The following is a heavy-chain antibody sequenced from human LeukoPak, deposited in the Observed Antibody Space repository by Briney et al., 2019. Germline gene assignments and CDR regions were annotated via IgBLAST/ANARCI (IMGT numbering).Heavy chain of an antibody. D-gene: IGHD6-13*01. J-gene: IGHJ6*02. V-gene: IGHV1-69*04. CDR1: GGTFSSYA. CDR2: IIPILGIA. CDR3: ARDGAGGIAAGIYYYYYGMDV. Sequence: ASVKVSCKASGGTFSSYAISWVRQAPGQGLEWMGRIIPILGIANYAQKSQGRVTITADKSTSTAYMELSSLRSEDTAVYYCARDGAGGIAAGIYYYYYGMDVWGQGTTVTVSS.